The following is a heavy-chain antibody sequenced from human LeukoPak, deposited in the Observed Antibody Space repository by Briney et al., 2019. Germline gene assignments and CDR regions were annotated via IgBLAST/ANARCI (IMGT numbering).Heavy chain of an antibody. CDR1: GGSISSYY. V-gene: IGHV4-59*12. Sequence: SETLSLTCTVSGGSISSYYWSWIRQPPGKGLEWIGYIYYSGSTNYNPSLKSRVTISVDTSKNQFSLKLSSVAAADTAVYYCARGLSGWYGGNWFDPWGQGTLVTVSS. CDR3: ARGLSGWYGGNWFDP. D-gene: IGHD6-19*01. CDR2: IYYSGST. J-gene: IGHJ5*02.